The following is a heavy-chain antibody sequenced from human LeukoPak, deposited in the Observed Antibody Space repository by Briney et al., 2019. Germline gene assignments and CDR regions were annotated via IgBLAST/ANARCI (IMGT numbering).Heavy chain of an antibody. Sequence: ASVKVSCKASGYTFTGDYMHWVRQAPGQGLEWMGWINPSSGGTNYAQKFQGRVTITRDTSITTAYMELSRLSSDDTAVYYCARHPGKVTNDWYFDLWGRRTLVTVSS. CDR1: GYTFTGDY. CDR2: INPSSGGT. D-gene: IGHD4-23*01. V-gene: IGHV1-2*02. J-gene: IGHJ2*01. CDR3: ARHPGKVTNDWYFDL.